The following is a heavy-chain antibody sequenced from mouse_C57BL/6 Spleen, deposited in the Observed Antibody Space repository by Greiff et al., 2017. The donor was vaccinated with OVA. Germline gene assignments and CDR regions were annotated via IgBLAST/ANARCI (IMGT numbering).Heavy chain of an antibody. V-gene: IGHV5-4*01. J-gene: IGHJ4*01. Sequence: EVMLVESGGGLVKPGGSLKLSCAASGFTFSSYAMSWVRQTPEKRLEWVATISDGGSYTYYPDNVKGRFTISRDNAKNNLYLQMSHLKSEDTAMYYCARDDGYSPYAMDYWGQGTSVTVSS. CDR3: ARDDGYSPYAMDY. CDR1: GFTFSSYA. CDR2: ISDGGSYT. D-gene: IGHD2-3*01.